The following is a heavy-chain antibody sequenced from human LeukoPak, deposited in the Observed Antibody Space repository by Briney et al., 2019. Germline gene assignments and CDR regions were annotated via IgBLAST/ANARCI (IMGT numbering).Heavy chain of an antibody. CDR3: ARANYYGSGRAAFDI. CDR2: INSDGSST. CDR1: GFTFSSYW. Sequence: GGSLRLSRAASGFTFSSYWMHWVRQAPGKGLVWVSRINSDGSSTSYADSVKGRFTISRDNAKNTLYLQMSSLRAEDTAVYYCARANYYGSGRAAFDIWGQGTMVTVSS. D-gene: IGHD3-10*01. V-gene: IGHV3-74*01. J-gene: IGHJ3*02.